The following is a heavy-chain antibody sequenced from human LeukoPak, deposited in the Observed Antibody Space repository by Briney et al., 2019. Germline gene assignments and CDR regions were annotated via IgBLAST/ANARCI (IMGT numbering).Heavy chain of an antibody. CDR1: GGSINNYY. V-gene: IGHV4-4*09. CDR2: IYTSGST. Sequence: SETLSLTCTVAGGSINNYYWSWIRQPPGKGLEWIGYIYTSGSTNYNPSLKSRVTISVDTSKNQFSLKLSSVTAADTAVYYCARQVAAAGIYYYYYMDVWGKGTTVTVSS. CDR3: ARQVAAAGIYYYYYMDV. J-gene: IGHJ6*03. D-gene: IGHD6-13*01.